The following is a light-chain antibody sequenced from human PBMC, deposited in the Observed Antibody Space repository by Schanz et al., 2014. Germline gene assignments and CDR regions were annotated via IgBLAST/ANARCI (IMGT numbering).Light chain of an antibody. Sequence: EIVLTQSPGTLSLSPGERATLSCRASQRGFINYLAWYQQKPGQTPRLLIYAASTRATGIPARFSGSGSGTDFTLTISGLEPEDSAVYYCLQRYSWPRTFGQGTKVELK. CDR2: AAS. CDR3: LQRYSWPRT. CDR1: QRGFINY. J-gene: IGKJ1*01. V-gene: IGKV3-11*01.